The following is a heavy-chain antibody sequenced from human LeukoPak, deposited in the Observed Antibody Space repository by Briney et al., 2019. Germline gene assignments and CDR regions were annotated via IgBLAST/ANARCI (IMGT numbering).Heavy chain of an antibody. V-gene: IGHV1-69*05. D-gene: IGHD3-22*01. CDR3: ARHYYDSSGYYPFDY. CDR1: GGTFSSYA. J-gene: IGHJ4*02. CDR2: IIPIFGTA. Sequence: SVKVSCKASGGTFSSYAISWVRQAPGQGLEWMGGIIPIFGTANYAQKFQGRVTITTDESTSTAYMELSSLRSEDTAVYYCARHYYDSSGYYPFDYWGQGTLVTVSS.